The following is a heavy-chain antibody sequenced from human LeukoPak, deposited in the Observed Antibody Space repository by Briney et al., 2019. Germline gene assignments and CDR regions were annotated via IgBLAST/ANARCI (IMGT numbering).Heavy chain of an antibody. Sequence: ASVKVSCKASGYTFTGYYMHWVRQAPGQGLEWMGRINPNSGGTNYAQKFQGRVTMTRDTSISTAYMELSRLRSDDTAVYYCARDRAGSWTRITVAAGCWGQGTLVTVS. J-gene: IGHJ4*02. V-gene: IGHV1-2*06. CDR3: ARDRAGSWTRITVAAGC. CDR2: INPNSGGT. D-gene: IGHD3-10*01. CDR1: GYTFTGYY.